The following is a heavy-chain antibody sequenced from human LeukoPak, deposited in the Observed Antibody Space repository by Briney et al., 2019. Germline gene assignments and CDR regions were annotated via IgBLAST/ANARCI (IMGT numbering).Heavy chain of an antibody. CDR2: ISGSGGST. Sequence: GGSLRLSCAASGFTFSSYAMSWVRQAPGKGLEWVSAISGSGGSTYYADSVKGRFTISRDNSKNTLYLQMNSLRAEDTAVYYCAKDYHYYGSGSYLTDDWGQGTLVTVSS. V-gene: IGHV3-23*01. CDR1: GFTFSSYA. CDR3: AKDYHYYGSGSYLTDD. D-gene: IGHD3-10*01. J-gene: IGHJ4*02.